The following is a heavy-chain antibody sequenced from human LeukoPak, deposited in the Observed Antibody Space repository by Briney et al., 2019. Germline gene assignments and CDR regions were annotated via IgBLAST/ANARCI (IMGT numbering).Heavy chain of an antibody. D-gene: IGHD3-22*01. CDR3: ANGDYYDSSGYENFDC. Sequence: PGRSLRLSCAASGFTFSSYGMHWVRQAPGKGLQWVAVIWYDGSNKYYADSVKGRFTISRDNSKNTLYLQMNSLRAEDTAVYYCANGDYYDSSGYENFDCWGQGTLVTVSS. V-gene: IGHV3-33*06. J-gene: IGHJ4*02. CDR1: GFTFSSYG. CDR2: IWYDGSNK.